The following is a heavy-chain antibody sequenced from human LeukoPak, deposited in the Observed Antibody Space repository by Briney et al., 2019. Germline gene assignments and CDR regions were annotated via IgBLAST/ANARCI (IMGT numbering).Heavy chain of an antibody. Sequence: SEALSLTCTVSGGSISSSCYCWGWIRQPPGKGLEWIGSIYYSGSTYYNPSLKSRVTISIDTSKNQFSLKLSSVTAADTAVYYCAFYGSHDRGFCYFWGQGTLVTVSS. J-gene: IGHJ4*02. CDR1: GGSISSSCYC. D-gene: IGHD4-17*01. CDR2: IYYSGST. CDR3: AFYGSHDRGFCYF. V-gene: IGHV4-39*01.